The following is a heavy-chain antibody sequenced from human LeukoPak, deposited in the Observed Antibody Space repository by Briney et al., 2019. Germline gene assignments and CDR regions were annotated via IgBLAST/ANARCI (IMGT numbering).Heavy chain of an antibody. Sequence: SQTLSRTCTVSAGSISSGSYYWRWIRQPAGKRREWIGRIDTSGNTNYNPALKSRVTISVDTSKNQFSLKLSSVTAADTAVYYCAREGGYSYGLAFDIWGQGTMVTVSS. CDR1: AGSISSGSYY. CDR2: IDTSGNT. J-gene: IGHJ3*02. CDR3: AREGGYSYGLAFDI. D-gene: IGHD5-18*01. V-gene: IGHV4-61*02.